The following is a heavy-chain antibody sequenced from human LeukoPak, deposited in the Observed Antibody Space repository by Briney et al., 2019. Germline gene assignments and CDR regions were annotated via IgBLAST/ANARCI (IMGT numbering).Heavy chain of an antibody. J-gene: IGHJ4*02. CDR2: INHSGST. V-gene: IGHV4-34*01. CDR3: AGEYYYDSSGYYY. CDR1: GGSFSGYY. Sequence: PSETLSLTCAVYGGSFSGYYWSWIRQPPGKGLEWIGEINHSGSTNYNPSLKSRVTISVDTSKNQFSLKLSSVTAADTAVYYCAGEYYYDSSGYYYWGQGTLVTVSS. D-gene: IGHD3-22*01.